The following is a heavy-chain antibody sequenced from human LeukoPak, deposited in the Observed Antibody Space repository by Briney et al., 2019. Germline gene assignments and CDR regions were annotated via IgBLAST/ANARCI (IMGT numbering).Heavy chain of an antibody. D-gene: IGHD1-14*01. CDR1: GSSVSSDYY. Sequence: SETLSLTCAVSGSSVSSDYYWGWIRQPPGKGLEWIAVIYHSGNTYYNPSLKSRVTISIDTSKNQFSLKLSSVTAADTAVYYCARLKYNSPWLFDPWGQGTLVTVSS. CDR2: IYHSGNT. CDR3: ARLKYNSPWLFDP. V-gene: IGHV4-38-2*01. J-gene: IGHJ5*02.